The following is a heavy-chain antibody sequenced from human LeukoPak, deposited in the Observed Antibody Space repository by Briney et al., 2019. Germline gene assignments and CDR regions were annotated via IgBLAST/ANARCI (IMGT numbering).Heavy chain of an antibody. Sequence: GGSLRLSCAASGFTFSSYAMSWVRQAPGKGLEWVSAISGSGGSTYYADSVKGRFTISRDNSKNTLYLQMNSLRAEDTAVHYCAKDHDSSGYYYYYFDYWGQGTLVTVSS. J-gene: IGHJ4*02. CDR1: GFTFSSYA. CDR3: AKDHDSSGYYYYYFDY. D-gene: IGHD3-22*01. V-gene: IGHV3-23*01. CDR2: ISGSGGST.